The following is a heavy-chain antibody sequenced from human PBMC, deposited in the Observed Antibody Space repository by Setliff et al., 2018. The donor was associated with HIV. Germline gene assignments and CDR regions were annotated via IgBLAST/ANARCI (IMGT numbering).Heavy chain of an antibody. J-gene: IGHJ6*02. CDR3: ARKQQLRWAWMASSYYYALDV. D-gene: IGHD6-13*01. Sequence: TLSLPCPVYRASFTNYSWSWIRQPPGKGLEWIGEIDHGGSTRYNPSLKSRITMSVDTSKNQFSLRLSSVTAADTAVYYCARKQQLRWAWMASSYYYALDVWGPGTTVTVSS. CDR1: RASFTNYS. V-gene: IGHV4-34*01. CDR2: IDHGGST.